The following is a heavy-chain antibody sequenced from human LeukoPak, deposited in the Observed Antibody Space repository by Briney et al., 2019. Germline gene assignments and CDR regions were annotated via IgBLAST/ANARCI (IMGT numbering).Heavy chain of an antibody. CDR3: ARDRLRLGYERTNWFDP. V-gene: IGHV1-2*02. D-gene: IGHD2-15*01. J-gene: IGHJ5*02. Sequence: ASVKVSCKASGYTFTGHYMHWVRRAPGQGLEWMGWINPNSGDTNYAQKFQGRVTMTRDTSINTAYMELRSLRSDDTAVYSCARDRLRLGYERTNWFDPWGQGTLVTVSS. CDR1: GYTFTGHY. CDR2: INPNSGDT.